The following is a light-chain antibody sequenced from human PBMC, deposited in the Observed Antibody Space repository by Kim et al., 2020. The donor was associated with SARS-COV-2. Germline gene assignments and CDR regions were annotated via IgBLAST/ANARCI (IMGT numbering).Light chain of an antibody. CDR2: DVS. J-gene: IGLJ1*01. CDR1: SSDVGGYNY. Sequence: SVTIACTGTSSDVGGYNYVSWYQQHPGKAPKLMIYDVSTRPSGVPDRFSGSKSGNTASLTISGLQAEDEADYYCCSYAGSYTSYVFGTGTKVTVL. V-gene: IGLV2-11*01. CDR3: CSYAGSYTSYV.